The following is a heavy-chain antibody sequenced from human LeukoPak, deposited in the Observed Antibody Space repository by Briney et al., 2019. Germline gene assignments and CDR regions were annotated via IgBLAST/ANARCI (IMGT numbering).Heavy chain of an antibody. CDR1: GFTVSSSY. CDR3: ARDPEPLEYCGGDCYSSFDY. J-gene: IGHJ4*02. V-gene: IGHV3-53*01. CDR2: IYSDGTS. D-gene: IGHD2-21*02. Sequence: GGSLRLSCAASGFTVSSSYVSWVRQAPGKGLEWVSVIYSDGTSYYADSVKGRFTISRDNSKNTLYLQMNSLRAEDTAVYFCARDPEPLEYCGGDCYSSFDYWGQGTLVTVSS.